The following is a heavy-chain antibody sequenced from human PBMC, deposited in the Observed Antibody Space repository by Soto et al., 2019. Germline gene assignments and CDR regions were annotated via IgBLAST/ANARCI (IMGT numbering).Heavy chain of an antibody. J-gene: IGHJ5*02. D-gene: IGHD3-10*01. V-gene: IGHV1-8*01. CDR3: AKVGPYDSGSYMFRYNWFGP. CDR1: GYTFTSYE. Sequence: ASVKVSCKASGYTFTSYEINWVRQATGQGFEYLGWMNPNSGNTGYVKKFQGRVTMTRDTSMSTAYMELSSLRSEDTAVYYCAKVGPYDSGSYMFRYNWFGPWGPGTLVTVSS. CDR2: MNPNSGNT.